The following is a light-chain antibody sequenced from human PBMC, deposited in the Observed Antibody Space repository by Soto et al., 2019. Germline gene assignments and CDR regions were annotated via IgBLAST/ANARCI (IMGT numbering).Light chain of an antibody. CDR3: QQYSDWTPDYT. Sequence: EVVMTQSPATLSVSLGEGATLSCRASQSVDSKLDWYQQKSGQAPRLLIFGVSTRANGVPARFSGSGSGTDFSLTISSLESEDSAVYYCQQYSDWTPDYTFGQGTKVEIK. V-gene: IGKV3-15*01. CDR1: QSVDSK. CDR2: GVS. J-gene: IGKJ2*01.